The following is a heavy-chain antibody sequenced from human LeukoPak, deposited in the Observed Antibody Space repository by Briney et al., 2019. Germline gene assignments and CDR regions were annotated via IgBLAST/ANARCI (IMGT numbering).Heavy chain of an antibody. CDR2: ISYDGSNK. V-gene: IGHV3-30*18. Sequence: PGRSLRLSCAASGFTFSSYGMHWVRQAPGKGLEWVAVISYDGSNKYYADSVKGRFTISRDNSKNTLYLQMNSLRAEDTAVYYCAKDQFSHWVQGTLVTVSS. J-gene: IGHJ4*02. CDR1: GFTFSSYG. CDR3: AKDQFSH.